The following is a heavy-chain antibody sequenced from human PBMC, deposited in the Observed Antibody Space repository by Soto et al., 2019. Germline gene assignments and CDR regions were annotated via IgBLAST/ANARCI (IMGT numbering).Heavy chain of an antibody. D-gene: IGHD4-17*01. CDR3: AKEGGGDYLFDY. CDR1: GFTFRSYG. CDR2: ISYDGSNK. J-gene: IGHJ4*02. Sequence: QVQLVESGGGMVPPGMSLRLSCAASGFTFRSYGMHWVRQAPGKGLEWVAVISYDGSNKYYADSVKGRFTISRDNSKNTLYLQVNSLRVEDTAVYYCAKEGGGDYLFDYWGQGTLVTVSS. V-gene: IGHV3-30*18.